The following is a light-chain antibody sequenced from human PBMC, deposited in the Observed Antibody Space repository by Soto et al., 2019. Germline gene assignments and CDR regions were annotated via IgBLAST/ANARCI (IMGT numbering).Light chain of an antibody. CDR1: SSDVGYYNY. J-gene: IGLJ2*01. CDR2: DVT. CDR3: SSHAGRAEV. V-gene: IGLV2-8*01. Sequence: QSALTQPPSASGSPGQSVTISCTGTSSDVGYYNYVSWYQQHSGRAPELIIYDVTKRPSGVPDRFSGSKSGNTAYLTVSGLQAEDEADYYCSSHAGRAEVFGGGTKLTVL.